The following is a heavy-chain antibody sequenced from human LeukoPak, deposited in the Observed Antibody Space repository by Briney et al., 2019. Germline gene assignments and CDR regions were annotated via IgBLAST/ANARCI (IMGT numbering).Heavy chain of an antibody. CDR2: IWFDGSNK. CDR1: GFTFSNFG. J-gene: IGHJ4*02. Sequence: GGSLRLSCAASGFTFSNFGMHWVRQAPGKGLEWVAVIWFDGSNKNYADSVKGRFTISRDNSKNTLYLQMNSLRAEDTAVYYCAKEGGSGSYNYFDYWGQGTLVTVSS. V-gene: IGHV3-33*06. D-gene: IGHD3-10*01. CDR3: AKEGGSGSYNYFDY.